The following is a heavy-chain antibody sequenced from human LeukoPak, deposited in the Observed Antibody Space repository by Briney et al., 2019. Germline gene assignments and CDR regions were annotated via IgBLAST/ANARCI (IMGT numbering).Heavy chain of an antibody. V-gene: IGHV3-7*01. D-gene: IGHD3-22*01. CDR3: ARDLYYYDSSGYYRGLDY. CDR2: IKHDGSEE. Sequence: GSMRLSCAASGFTFNTYRMSWVRQAPGKGLEWVANIKHDGSEENYVDSVKCRFNIYRDNAKGSVSLQMNSLRGEDTAVYYCARDLYYYDSSGYYRGLDYWGQGTLVTVSS. J-gene: IGHJ4*02. CDR1: GFTFNTYR.